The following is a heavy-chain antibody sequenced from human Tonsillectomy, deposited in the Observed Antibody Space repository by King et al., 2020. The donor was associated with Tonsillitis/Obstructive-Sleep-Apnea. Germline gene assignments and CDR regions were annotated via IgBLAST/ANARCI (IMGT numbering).Heavy chain of an antibody. V-gene: IGHV3-9*01. Sequence: VQLVESGGGLVQPGRSLRLSCAASGFTFDYYAMHWVQQAPGKGLEWVSGISWNSNSIGYADSVKGRFTISRDNAKNSLYMQMNSLRAEDTALYYCAKDTGRFLTPYMDVWGKGTTVTVSS. CDR2: ISWNSNSI. CDR3: AKDTGRFLTPYMDV. D-gene: IGHD3-3*01. CDR1: GFTFDYYA. J-gene: IGHJ6*03.